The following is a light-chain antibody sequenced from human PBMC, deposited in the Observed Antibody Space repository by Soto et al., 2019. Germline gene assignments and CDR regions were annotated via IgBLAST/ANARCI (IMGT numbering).Light chain of an antibody. CDR1: QSVSTN. Sequence: EVVMTQSPATLSVSPGERATLSCRASQSVSTNVAWYQQKPGQAPRLLIYGASTRATGIPASFSGSGSGTEFTLTISSLQSEDFAVYYCQQYNNWPLTFGGGTKVEN. CDR2: GAS. V-gene: IGKV3-15*01. J-gene: IGKJ4*01. CDR3: QQYNNWPLT.